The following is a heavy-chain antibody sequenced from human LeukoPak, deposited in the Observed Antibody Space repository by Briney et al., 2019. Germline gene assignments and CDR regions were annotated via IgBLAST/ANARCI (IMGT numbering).Heavy chain of an antibody. Sequence: GGSLRLSSAASGFTFSSYLMSGGRQAPGKGRERVSHIKQDRSEKYNIYSVKGRFTISRDTAKNTLYLQMNSLRAEYTAVYYCAHLVVATGNDYWGQGTLVTVSS. CDR1: GFTFSSYL. V-gene: IGHV3-7*02. D-gene: IGHD1-26*01. J-gene: IGHJ4*02. CDR2: IKQDRSEK. CDR3: AHLVVATGNDY.